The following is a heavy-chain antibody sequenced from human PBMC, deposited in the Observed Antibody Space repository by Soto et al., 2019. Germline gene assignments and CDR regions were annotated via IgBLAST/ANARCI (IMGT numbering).Heavy chain of an antibody. J-gene: IGHJ6*02. CDR2: IIPIFGTA. CDR3: ASRSSYYYDSSGYYYYYYGMDV. Sequence: SVKVSCKASGGTFSSYAISWVRQAPGQGLEWMGGIIPIFGTANYAQKFQGRVTMTRNTSISTAYMELSSLRSEDTAVYYCASRSSYYYDSSGYYYYYYGMDVWGQGTTVTVSS. V-gene: IGHV1-69*05. D-gene: IGHD3-22*01. CDR1: GGTFSSYA.